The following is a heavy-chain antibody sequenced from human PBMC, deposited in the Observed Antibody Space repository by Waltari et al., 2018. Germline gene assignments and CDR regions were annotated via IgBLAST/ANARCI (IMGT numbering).Heavy chain of an antibody. J-gene: IGHJ4*02. CDR1: GFAVGSSY. V-gene: IGHV3-66*01. D-gene: IGHD3-3*01. CDR2: ISTTGDT. Sequence: EVQLVESGGGLVQPGGSLRLSCDASGFAVGSSYMSWVRQAPGKGLEWVSIISTTGDTHYADSVRGRSVISRDTPKNTLFLQMNSVRPEDTAVYYCAKGSGYILDYWGQGILVTVSS. CDR3: AKGSGYILDY.